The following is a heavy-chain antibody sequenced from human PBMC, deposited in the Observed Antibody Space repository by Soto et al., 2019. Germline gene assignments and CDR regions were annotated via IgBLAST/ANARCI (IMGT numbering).Heavy chain of an antibody. J-gene: IGHJ5*01. CDR1: AFTSAYHP. CDR3: VCWVTARYGS. V-gene: IGHV3-23*01. D-gene: IGHD5-18*01. CDR2: ISSNGVNT. Sequence: RYERLSCAASAFTSAYHPMNWVRQAPGKGLERVSTISSNGVNTHYADSVKGRFIISSENSSNTVDLQMNSLRVEVTVGYYRVCWVTARYGSW.